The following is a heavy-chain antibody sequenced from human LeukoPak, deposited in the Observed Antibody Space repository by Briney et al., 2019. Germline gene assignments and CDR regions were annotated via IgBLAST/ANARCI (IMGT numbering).Heavy chain of an antibody. J-gene: IGHJ4*02. CDR2: IYSSGST. CDR3: ARDEGELGTDY. V-gene: IGHV3-53*01. Sequence: GGSLRLSCAASGFTVSSNYMSWVRQAPGKGLEWVSVIYSSGSTYYADSVKGRFTISRDNSKNTLYLQMNSLRAEDTAVYYCARDEGELGTDYWGQGTLVTVSS. D-gene: IGHD7-27*01. CDR1: GFTVSSNY.